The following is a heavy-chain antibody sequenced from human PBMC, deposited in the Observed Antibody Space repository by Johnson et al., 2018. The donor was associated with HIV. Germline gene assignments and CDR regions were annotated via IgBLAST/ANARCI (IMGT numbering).Heavy chain of an antibody. Sequence: VQLVESGGGLVQPGESLRLSCAASGFTVSSNYMSWVRQAPGKGLEWVSVIYSGGSTYYADSVKGRFTISRDNSKNTLYLQMNSLRAEDTAVYYCASVPMIVVLDGAFDIWGQGTMVTVSS. J-gene: IGHJ3*02. CDR2: IYSGGST. V-gene: IGHV3-66*01. CDR1: GFTVSSNY. D-gene: IGHD3-22*01. CDR3: ASVPMIVVLDGAFDI.